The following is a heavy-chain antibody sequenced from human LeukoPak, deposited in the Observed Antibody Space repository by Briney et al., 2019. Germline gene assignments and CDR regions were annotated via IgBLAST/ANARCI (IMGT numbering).Heavy chain of an antibody. J-gene: IGHJ4*02. Sequence: GGSLRLSCAASGFTFSSYGMHWVRQAPGKGLEWVAVISYDGSNKYYADSVKGRFTISRDNSKNTLYLQMNSLRAEDTAVYYCARELPYYYDSSGYFDYWGQGTLVTVSS. CDR2: ISYDGSNK. V-gene: IGHV3-30*12. D-gene: IGHD3-22*01. CDR3: ARELPYYYDSSGYFDY. CDR1: GFTFSSYG.